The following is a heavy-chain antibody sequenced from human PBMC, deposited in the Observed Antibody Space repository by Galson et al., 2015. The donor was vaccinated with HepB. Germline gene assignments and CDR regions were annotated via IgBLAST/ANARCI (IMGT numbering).Heavy chain of an antibody. V-gene: IGHV1-69*04. Sequence: SVKVSCKASGGTFSSYAISWVRQAPGQGLEWMGRIIPILGIANYAQKFQGRVTITADKSTSTAYMELSSLRSEDTAVYYCASVWGYQHDAFDIWGQGTMVTVSS. D-gene: IGHD2-2*01. J-gene: IGHJ3*02. CDR2: IIPILGIA. CDR3: ASVWGYQHDAFDI. CDR1: GGTFSSYA.